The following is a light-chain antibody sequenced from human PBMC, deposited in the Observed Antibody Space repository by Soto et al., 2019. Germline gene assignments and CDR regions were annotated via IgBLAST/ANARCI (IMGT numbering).Light chain of an antibody. CDR3: QQYNNYWT. Sequence: AIQMTQSPSSLSASVGDRVTISCRASQGIRNDLAWYQQKPGKAPKLLIFAASNLQSGVPSRFSGSGSGTDFTLTISRLQPEDFATYYCQQYNNYWTFGQGTKVEIK. J-gene: IGKJ1*01. CDR1: QGIRND. V-gene: IGKV1-6*01. CDR2: AAS.